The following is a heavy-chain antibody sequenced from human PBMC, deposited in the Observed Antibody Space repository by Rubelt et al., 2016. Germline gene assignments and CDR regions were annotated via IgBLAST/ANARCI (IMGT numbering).Heavy chain of an antibody. V-gene: IGHV3-21*01. CDR3: AKDRYKTSLVYSGYGNNWFDP. Sequence: VSSISSSSSYIYYADSVKGRFTISRDNAKNSLYLQMNSLRAEDTAVYYCAKDRYKTSLVYSGYGNNWFDPWGQGTLVTVSS. D-gene: IGHD5-12*01. J-gene: IGHJ5*02. CDR2: ISSSSSYI.